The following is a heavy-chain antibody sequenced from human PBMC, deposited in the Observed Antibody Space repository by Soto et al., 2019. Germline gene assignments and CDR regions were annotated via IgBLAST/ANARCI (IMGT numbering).Heavy chain of an antibody. Sequence: PGGSLRLSCVGSGFTFSTHWMNWVRQAPGQGLEWVANIKADGSEKYYVDYVKGRFTISRDNAKNSLYLQMNSLRAEDTAVYYCARARGVDYWGQGTQVTVSS. CDR3: ARARGVDY. J-gene: IGHJ4*02. CDR2: IKADGSEK. CDR1: GFTFSTHW. V-gene: IGHV3-7*03. D-gene: IGHD3-16*01.